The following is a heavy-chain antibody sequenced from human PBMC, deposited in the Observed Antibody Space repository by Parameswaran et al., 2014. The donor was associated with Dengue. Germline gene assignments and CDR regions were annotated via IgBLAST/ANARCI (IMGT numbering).Heavy chain of an antibody. CDR2: INPNSGGT. CDR3: ARDLPWPSMVRGVIIPPSLWGMDV. V-gene: IGHV1-2*02. D-gene: IGHD3-10*01. J-gene: IGHJ6*02. Sequence: WVRQAPGQGLEWMGWINPNSGGTNYAQKFQGRVTMTRDTSISTAYMELSRLRSDDTAVYYCARDLPWPSMVRGVIIPPSLWGMDVWGQGTTVTVSS.